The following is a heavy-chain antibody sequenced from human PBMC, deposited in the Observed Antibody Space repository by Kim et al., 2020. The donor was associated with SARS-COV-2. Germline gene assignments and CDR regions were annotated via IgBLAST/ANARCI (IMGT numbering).Heavy chain of an antibody. CDR3: ARDMNPTVYDY. CDR1: GYTFKSYS. CDR2: VNAANDET. D-gene: IGHD4-4*01. Sequence: ASVKVSCKASGYTFKSYSIHWLRQAPGQRLEWMGWVNAANDETKYSQKFQGRVTITRDTSANTAYMDLRSLTFEDTAIYYCARDMNPTVYDYWGQGTLVTVPA. V-gene: IGHV1-3*01. J-gene: IGHJ4*02.